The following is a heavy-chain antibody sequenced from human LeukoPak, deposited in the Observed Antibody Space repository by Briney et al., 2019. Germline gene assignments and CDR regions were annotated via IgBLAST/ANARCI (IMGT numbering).Heavy chain of an antibody. CDR1: GFSFNSYA. V-gene: IGHV3-23*01. Sequence: GGSLRLSRAASGFSFNSYAMTWVRQAPGKGLEWVSIISTTGGGTYYADSVKGRFTISRDKNTLYLQMNSLRAEDTAVYYCAKDLGGNFYYFDYLGQGTLATVSS. D-gene: IGHD4-23*01. CDR3: AKDLGGNFYYFDY. J-gene: IGHJ4*02. CDR2: ISTTGGGT.